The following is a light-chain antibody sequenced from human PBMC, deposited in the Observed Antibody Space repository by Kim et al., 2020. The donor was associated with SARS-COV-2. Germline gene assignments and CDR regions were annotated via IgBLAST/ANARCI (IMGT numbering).Light chain of an antibody. CDR1: SLRSYY. CDR2: GKN. J-gene: IGLJ2*01. V-gene: IGLV3-19*01. Sequence: VALGQTVMITCQGDSLRSYYATWYQQKPGQAPIVVIYGKNNRPSGIPDRFSGSSSGNTASLTSTGTPAGDEADYYCNSRDSNDNVVFGGGTQLTVL. CDR3: NSRDSNDNVV.